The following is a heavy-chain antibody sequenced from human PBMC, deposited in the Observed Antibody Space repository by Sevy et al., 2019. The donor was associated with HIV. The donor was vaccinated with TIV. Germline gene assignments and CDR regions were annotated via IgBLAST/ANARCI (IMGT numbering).Heavy chain of an antibody. J-gene: IGHJ4*02. D-gene: IGHD3-22*01. V-gene: IGHV3-23*01. CDR2: ISGSGGST. CDR1: GFTFSSYA. Sequence: GGSLRLSCAASGFTFSSYAMSWVRQAPGKGLEWVSAISGSGGSTYYAHSVKGRFTISRDNSKNTLYLQMNSLRAEDTAVYYCAKDKERHYYDSSGYMGPYYFDYWGQGTLVTVSS. CDR3: AKDKERHYYDSSGYMGPYYFDY.